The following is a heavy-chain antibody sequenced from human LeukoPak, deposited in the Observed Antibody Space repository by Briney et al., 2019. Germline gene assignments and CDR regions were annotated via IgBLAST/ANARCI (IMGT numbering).Heavy chain of an antibody. J-gene: IGHJ4*02. CDR1: GGSISNYY. CDR2: IYHSGST. Sequence: KSSETLSLTCTVSGGSISNYYWSWIRQPPGKGLEWIGYIYHSGSTNYNPSLKSRVTISVDTSKNQFSLKLSSVTAADTAVYYCARGYSSGWDYWGQGTLVTVSS. CDR3: ARGYSSGWDY. V-gene: IGHV4-59*01. D-gene: IGHD6-19*01.